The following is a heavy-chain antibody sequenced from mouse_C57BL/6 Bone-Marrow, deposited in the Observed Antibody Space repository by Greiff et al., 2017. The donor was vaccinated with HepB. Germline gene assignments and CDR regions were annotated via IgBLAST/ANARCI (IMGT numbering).Heavy chain of an antibody. D-gene: IGHD1-1*01. CDR2: IYPGSGST. CDR3: ASPCYYGSSVDY. CDR1: GYTFTSYW. J-gene: IGHJ2*01. V-gene: IGHV1-55*01. Sequence: QVQLQQPGAELVKPGASVKMSCKASGYTFTSYWITWVKQRPGQGLEWIGDIYPGSGSTNYNEKFKSKATVTVDTSSSTAYMQLSSLTSEDSAVYYCASPCYYGSSVDYWGQGTTLTVSS.